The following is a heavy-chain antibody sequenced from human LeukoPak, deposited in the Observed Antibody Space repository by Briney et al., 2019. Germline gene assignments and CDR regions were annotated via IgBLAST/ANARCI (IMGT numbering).Heavy chain of an antibody. CDR3: AKDRSSSWTFDY. CDR1: GFTFSWNG. D-gene: IGHD6-13*01. J-gene: IGHJ4*02. Sequence: PGRPLRLSCAASGFTFSWNGMHWVRQAPGKGLEWVALISYDGSNTYYADSVKGRFTISRDISKNTLFLQMNSLRAEDTAVYYCAKDRSSSWTFDYWGQGTLVTVSS. CDR2: ISYDGSNT. V-gene: IGHV3-30*18.